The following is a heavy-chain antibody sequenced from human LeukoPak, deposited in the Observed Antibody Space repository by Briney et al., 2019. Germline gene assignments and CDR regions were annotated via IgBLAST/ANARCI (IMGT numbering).Heavy chain of an antibody. Sequence: ASVKVSCKASGGTFSSYAISWVRQAPGQGLEWMGGIIPIFGIANYAQKFQGRVTITADKSTSTAYMELSSLRSEDTAVYYCARQAGTVEMAYFDYWGQGTLVTVSS. CDR3: ARQAGTVEMAYFDY. CDR1: GGTFSSYA. V-gene: IGHV1-69*10. J-gene: IGHJ4*02. D-gene: IGHD5-24*01. CDR2: IIPIFGIA.